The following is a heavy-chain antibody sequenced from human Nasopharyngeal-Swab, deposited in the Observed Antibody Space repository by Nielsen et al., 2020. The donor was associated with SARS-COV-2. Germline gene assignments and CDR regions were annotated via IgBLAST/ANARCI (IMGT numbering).Heavy chain of an antibody. Sequence: GESPKISCAASGFTFRSYAISWVRQAPGKGLEWVSVISGSDYNTYYADSVKGRFTISRDNSKNTVNLQMNSLRAEDTAIYYCAKDRDSGDDSDDYYHYYGMDVWGQGTTVTVSS. V-gene: IGHV3-23*01. J-gene: IGHJ6*02. CDR1: GFTFRSYA. CDR2: ISGSDYNT. CDR3: AKDRDSGDDSDDYYHYYGMDV. D-gene: IGHD5-12*01.